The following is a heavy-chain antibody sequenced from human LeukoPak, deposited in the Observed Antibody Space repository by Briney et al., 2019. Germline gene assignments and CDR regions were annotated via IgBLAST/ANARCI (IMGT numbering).Heavy chain of an antibody. CDR3: ARDRLDYGDSKDAFDV. V-gene: IGHV1-18*01. CDR2: ISPYNGNT. Sequence: GASVKVSCKASGYTFITYGISWVRQAPGQGLEWVGWISPYNGNTNYARKLQGRVTMTTDTSTSTAYMELRSLRSDDTAVYYCARDRLDYGDSKDAFDVWGQGTMVTVSS. D-gene: IGHD4-17*01. J-gene: IGHJ3*01. CDR1: GYTFITYG.